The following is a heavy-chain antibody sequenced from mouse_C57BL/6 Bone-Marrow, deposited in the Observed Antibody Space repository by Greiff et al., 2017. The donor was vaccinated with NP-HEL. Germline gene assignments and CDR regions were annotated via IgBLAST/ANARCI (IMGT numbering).Heavy chain of an antibody. CDR2: IDPNSGGT. CDR1: GYTFTSYW. Sequence: QVQLQQPGAELVKPGASVKLSCKASGYTFTSYWMHWVKQRPGRGLEWIGRIDPNSGGTKYNEKFKSKATLTVDKPSSTAYMQLSSLTSEDSAVYYCARHPNYDGYYRFDYWGQGTTLTVSS. V-gene: IGHV1-72*01. D-gene: IGHD2-3*01. J-gene: IGHJ2*01. CDR3: ARHPNYDGYYRFDY.